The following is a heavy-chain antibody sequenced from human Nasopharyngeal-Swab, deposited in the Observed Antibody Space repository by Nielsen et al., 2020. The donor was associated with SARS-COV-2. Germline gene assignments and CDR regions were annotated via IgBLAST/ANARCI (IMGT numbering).Heavy chain of an antibody. CDR3: VRHGYYTFDS. CDR2: TNPDGSEN. D-gene: IGHD1-26*01. CDR1: GVTFSTLW. J-gene: IGHJ4*02. Sequence: GESLKISCAASGVTFSTLWLSWVRQAPGKGLEWVAGTNPDGSENYYVDSMGSRFTISRDNAESSLYLQMDSLTAEDTAVYYCVRHGYYTFDSWGQGSLVTVSS. V-gene: IGHV3-7*04.